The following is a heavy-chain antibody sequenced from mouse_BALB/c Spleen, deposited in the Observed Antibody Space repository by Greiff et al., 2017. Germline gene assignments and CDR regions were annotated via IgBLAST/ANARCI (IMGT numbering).Heavy chain of an antibody. CDR1: GYTFTSYW. J-gene: IGHJ4*01. CDR3: ASSEYGPMDY. D-gene: IGHD2-10*02. V-gene: IGHV1S132*01. CDR2: IFPGTGTT. Sequence: VQLQQSGAELVKPGASVKLSCKTSGYTFTSYWIQWVKQRPGQGLGWIGEIFPGTGTTYYNEKFKGKATLTIDTSSSTAYMQLKSLTSEDSAVYYCASSEYGPMDYWGQGTSVTVSS.